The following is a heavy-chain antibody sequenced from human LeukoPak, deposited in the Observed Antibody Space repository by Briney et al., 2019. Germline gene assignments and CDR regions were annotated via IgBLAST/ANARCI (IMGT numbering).Heavy chain of an antibody. V-gene: IGHV3-11*04. CDR3: AGYCSTASCYDLDY. CDR2: ISSSGSTI. Sequence: GGSLILSCAASGFTFHDYGMSWVRQAPGKGLEWVSYISSSGSTIYYADSVKGRFTISRDNAKNSLYLQMNSLRAEDTAVYYCAGYCSTASCYDLDYWGQGTLVTVSS. D-gene: IGHD2-2*01. CDR1: GFTFHDYG. J-gene: IGHJ4*02.